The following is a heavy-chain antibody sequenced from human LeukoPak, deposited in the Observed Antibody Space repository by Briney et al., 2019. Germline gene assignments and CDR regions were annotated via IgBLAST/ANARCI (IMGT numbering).Heavy chain of an antibody. CDR1: GFTFTNYA. Sequence: GGSLRLSCVASGFTFTNYAMSWVRQAPGKGLGWVSAITGSDGSSYYADSVKGRFTISRDNSKNTLYLQVNSLRAEDTAVYYCAKWGDYDILTGYYVPDYWGQGTLVTVSS. D-gene: IGHD3-9*01. CDR2: ITGSDGSS. V-gene: IGHV3-23*01. J-gene: IGHJ4*02. CDR3: AKWGDYDILTGYYVPDY.